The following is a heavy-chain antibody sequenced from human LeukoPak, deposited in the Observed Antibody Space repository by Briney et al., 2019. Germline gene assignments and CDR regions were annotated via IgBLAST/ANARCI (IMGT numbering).Heavy chain of an antibody. Sequence: ASVKVSCKASGYTFTSYGISWVRQAPGQGLEWMGWISAYNGNTNYAQKLQGRVTMTTDTSTSTAYMELRSLRSDDTAVYYCARMVVSPAKLGTENWFDPWGQGTLVTVSS. D-gene: IGHD7-27*01. CDR2: ISAYNGNT. CDR1: GYTFTSYG. V-gene: IGHV1-18*01. J-gene: IGHJ5*02. CDR3: ARMVVSPAKLGTENWFDP.